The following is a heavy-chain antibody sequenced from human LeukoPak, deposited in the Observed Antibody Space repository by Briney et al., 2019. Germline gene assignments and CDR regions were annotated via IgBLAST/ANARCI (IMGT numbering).Heavy chain of an antibody. CDR3: ASSHDSSGND. V-gene: IGHV3-7*01. CDR2: IKYDGSHK. CDR1: GFSFSSYC. Sequence: PGGSLRLSCVASGFSFSSYCMAWVRQAPGKGLEWVANIKYDGSHKYYVDSVKGRFTISRDNDKNSVYLQMTSLRVDDTAVYFCASSHDSSGNDWGQGTMVTVSS. J-gene: IGHJ4*02. D-gene: IGHD3-22*01.